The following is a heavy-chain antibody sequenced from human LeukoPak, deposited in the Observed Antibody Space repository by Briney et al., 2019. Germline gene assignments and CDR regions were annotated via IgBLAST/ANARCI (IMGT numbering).Heavy chain of an antibody. D-gene: IGHD3-22*01. J-gene: IGHJ4*02. Sequence: GESLKISCKGSGYSFTSYWIGWVRQMPGKGLGWMGIIYPGDSDTRYSPSFQGQVTISADKSISTAYLQWSSLKASDTAMYYCARLTRGIVVVTQNLPLDYWGQGTLVTVSS. CDR1: GYSFTSYW. V-gene: IGHV5-51*01. CDR2: IYPGDSDT. CDR3: ARLTRGIVVVTQNLPLDY.